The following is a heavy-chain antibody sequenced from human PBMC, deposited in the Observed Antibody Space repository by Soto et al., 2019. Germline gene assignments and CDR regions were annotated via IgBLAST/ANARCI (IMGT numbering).Heavy chain of an antibody. CDR1: GFIFSSYW. Sequence: EVQLVESGGGLVQPGGSLRLSCVASGFIFSSYWMSWVRQAPGKGLEWVATIKQDGSDIYYVDSGKGRVTISRDSAKNSLYLQMNSLRAEDTAVYYFARNSSFAAVVWGQGTMVIVSS. CDR2: IKQDGSDI. CDR3: ARNSSFAAVV. V-gene: IGHV3-7*01. J-gene: IGHJ3*01. D-gene: IGHD6-13*01.